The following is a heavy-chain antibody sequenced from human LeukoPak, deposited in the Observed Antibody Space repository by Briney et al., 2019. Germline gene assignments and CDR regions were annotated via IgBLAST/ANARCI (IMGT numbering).Heavy chain of an antibody. J-gene: IGHJ3*02. CDR2: IIPIFGTA. D-gene: IGHD1-26*01. CDR1: GGTFSSYA. CDR3: ASGGLEWELRAGDAFDI. Sequence: EASVKVSCKASGGTFSSYAISWVRQAPGQGLEWMGGIIPIFGTANYAQKFQGRVTITADESTSTAYMELSSLRSEDTAVYYCASGGLEWELRAGDAFDIWGQGTMVTVSS. V-gene: IGHV1-69*13.